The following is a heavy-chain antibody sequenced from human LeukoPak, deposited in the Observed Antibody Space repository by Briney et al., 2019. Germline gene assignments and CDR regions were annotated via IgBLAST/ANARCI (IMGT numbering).Heavy chain of an antibody. J-gene: IGHJ4*02. D-gene: IGHD3-22*01. CDR3: ARDGGGYYDSSGYSQLFDY. CDR2: ISYDGSNK. V-gene: IGHV3-30*19. Sequence: GSLRLSCAASGFTFSSYGMHWVRQAPGKGLEWVAVISYDGSNKYYADSVKGRFTISRDNSKNTLYLQMNSLRAEDTAVYYCARDGGGYYDSSGYSQLFDYWGQGTLVTVSS. CDR1: GFTFSSYG.